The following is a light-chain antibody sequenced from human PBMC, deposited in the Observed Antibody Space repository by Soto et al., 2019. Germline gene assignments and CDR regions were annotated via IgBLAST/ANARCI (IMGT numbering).Light chain of an antibody. V-gene: IGKV3-15*01. CDR2: GAS. J-gene: IGKJ4*01. CDR1: QSVSSS. Sequence: EIVMTQSPVTLSVSPGERATLSCRASQSVSSSLAWYQQKPGQSPRLLIYGASTRATGVPARFSGSGSGTEFALSISSLQSEDFAVYYCQQCSDWPLTFGGGTKVELK. CDR3: QQCSDWPLT.